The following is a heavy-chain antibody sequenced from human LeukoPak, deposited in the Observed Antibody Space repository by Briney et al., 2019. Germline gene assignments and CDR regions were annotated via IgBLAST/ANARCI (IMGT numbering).Heavy chain of an antibody. CDR3: ARDQYNVIDS. CDR1: GYRFTGYN. Sequence: ASVKVSCKASGYRFTGYNIDWVRQAPGQRPEWMGRINAENGDTRYSQKFQGRVTITRDTFASTSYMELSSLRSEDTAVYYCARDQYNVIDSWGQGTLVTVSS. J-gene: IGHJ4*02. V-gene: IGHV1-3*01. CDR2: INAENGDT. D-gene: IGHD1-14*01.